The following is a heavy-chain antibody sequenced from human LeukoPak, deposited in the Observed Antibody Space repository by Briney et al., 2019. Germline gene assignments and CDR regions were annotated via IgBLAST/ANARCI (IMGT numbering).Heavy chain of an antibody. CDR2: ITPILGIA. D-gene: IGHD3-22*01. CDR1: GGTFSSYA. CDR3: ARAGDDSSGYYPYYFDY. V-gene: IGHV1-69*04. Sequence: GASVKVSCKASGGTFSSYAISWVRQAPGQGLEWMGRITPILGIANYAQEFQGRVTITADKSTSTAYMELSSLRSEDTAVYYCARAGDDSSGYYPYYFDYWGQGTLVTVSS. J-gene: IGHJ4*02.